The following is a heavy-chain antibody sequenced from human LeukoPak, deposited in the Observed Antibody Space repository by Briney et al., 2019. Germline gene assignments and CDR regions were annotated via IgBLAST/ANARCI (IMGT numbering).Heavy chain of an antibody. CDR2: IYHSGST. J-gene: IGHJ4*02. D-gene: IGHD6-6*01. CDR3: ARNAPFRIFGLGARPPAFRFDY. V-gene: IGHV4-61*08. Sequence: SETLSLTCTVSGGSISSGGYYWSWIRQPPGKGLEWIGYIYHSGSTYYNPSLKSRVTISVDTSKSQFFLKLSSATAEDTAVYYCARNAPFRIFGLGARPPAFRFDYWGQGTLVTVSS. CDR1: GGSISSGGYY.